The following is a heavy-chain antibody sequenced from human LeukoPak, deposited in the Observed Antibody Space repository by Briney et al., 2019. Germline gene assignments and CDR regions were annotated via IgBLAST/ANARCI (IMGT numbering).Heavy chain of an antibody. Sequence: GGSLRLSCAASGFTFDDYAMHWVRQAPGKGLEWVSLISGDGGSTYYADSVKGRFTISRDNSKHSLYLQMNSLRTEDTALYYCAKGHTYGLGESYLDFWGQGTLVSVSS. CDR1: GFTFDDYA. CDR3: AKGHTYGLGESYLDF. CDR2: ISGDGGST. D-gene: IGHD5-18*01. V-gene: IGHV3-43*02. J-gene: IGHJ4*02.